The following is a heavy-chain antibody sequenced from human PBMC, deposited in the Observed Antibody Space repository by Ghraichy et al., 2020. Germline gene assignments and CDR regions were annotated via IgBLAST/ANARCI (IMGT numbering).Heavy chain of an antibody. Sequence: SGPTLVKPTQTLTLTCTFSGFSLSTSGMCVSWIRQPPGKALEWLALIDWDDDKYYSTSLKTRLTISKDTSKNQVVHTMTNMDPVDTATYYCARILVYGDGYKGYYYYYGMDVWGQGTTVTVSS. CDR3: ARILVYGDGYKGYYYYYGMDV. D-gene: IGHD5-24*01. CDR1: GFSLSTSGMC. CDR2: IDWDDDK. J-gene: IGHJ6*02. V-gene: IGHV2-70*01.